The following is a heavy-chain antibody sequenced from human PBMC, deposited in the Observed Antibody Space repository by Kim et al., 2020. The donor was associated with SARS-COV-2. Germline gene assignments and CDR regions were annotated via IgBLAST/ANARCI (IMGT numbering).Heavy chain of an antibody. V-gene: IGHV3-49*02. Sequence: GATEYAASVQASITISRDDSKSIAYLQMNSLKTEDTDVYYCTRYNYGPFDYWGQGTLVTVSS. D-gene: IGHD5-18*01. J-gene: IGHJ4*02. CDR2: GAT. CDR3: TRYNYGPFDY.